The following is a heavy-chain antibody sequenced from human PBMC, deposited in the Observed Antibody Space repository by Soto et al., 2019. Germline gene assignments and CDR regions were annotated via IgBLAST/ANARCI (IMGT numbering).Heavy chain of an antibody. J-gene: IGHJ4*02. D-gene: IGHD5-12*01. CDR1: GGSINTFY. Sequence: SETLSLTCTVSGGSINTFYWSWVRQPAGKGLEWIGRIFSSGSTSFNPSLESRVAMSVDTSKNHFSLNLSSVTAADMAVYYCAREGSYSAYNFAHGIQLWSFDFWGQGALVTISS. CDR2: IFSSGST. V-gene: IGHV4-4*07. CDR3: AREGSYSAYNFAHGIQLWSFDF.